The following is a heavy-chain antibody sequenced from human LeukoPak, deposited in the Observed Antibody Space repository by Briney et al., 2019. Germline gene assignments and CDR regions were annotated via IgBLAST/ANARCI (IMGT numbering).Heavy chain of an antibody. Sequence: GGSLRLSCAASGFTFSSLAMGWVRQAPGKGLEWVSVIRDSGGTTYYADSVKGRFTISRDNSRNTLYLQMNSLRVEDTAVYYCAKDARRSSGWYFFDHWGQGTLVTVSA. D-gene: IGHD6-19*01. J-gene: IGHJ4*02. V-gene: IGHV3-23*01. CDR1: GFTFSSLA. CDR3: AKDARRSSGWYFFDH. CDR2: IRDSGGTT.